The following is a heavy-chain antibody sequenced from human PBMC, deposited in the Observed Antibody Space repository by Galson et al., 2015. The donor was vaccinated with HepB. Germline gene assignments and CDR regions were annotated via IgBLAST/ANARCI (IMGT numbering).Heavy chain of an antibody. CDR2: ITRDGGTS. CDR1: GFSFEDHA. CDR3: ARDRPTYYGSGVGGYMDV. J-gene: IGHJ6*03. D-gene: IGHD3-10*01. V-gene: IGHV3-43*01. Sequence: SLRLSCADSGFSFEDHARHWVRQSPGKGLEWVSLITRDGGTSYYADSVKGRFTISRDSDKNSLFLQMKGLRTEDTALYFCARDRPTYYGSGVGGYMDVWGKGTTVTVSS.